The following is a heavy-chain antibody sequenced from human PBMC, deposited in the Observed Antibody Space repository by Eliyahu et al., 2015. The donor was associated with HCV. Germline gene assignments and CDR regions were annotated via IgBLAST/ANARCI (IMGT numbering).Heavy chain of an antibody. D-gene: IGHD2-2*02. CDR2: IIPIFGTA. CDR1: GGTFSNYA. V-gene: IGHV1-69*01. J-gene: IGHJ6*02. CDR3: ARGPSGYCSSTSCYKRYYYYGMDV. Sequence: ASGGTFSNYAISWVRQAPGQGLEWMGGIIPIFGTANYAQKFQGRVTITADESTSTAYMELSSLRSEDTAVYYCARGPSGYCSSTSCYKRYYYYGMDVWGQGTTVTVSS.